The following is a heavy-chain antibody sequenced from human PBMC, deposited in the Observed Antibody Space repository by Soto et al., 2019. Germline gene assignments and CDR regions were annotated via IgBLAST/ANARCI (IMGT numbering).Heavy chain of an antibody. V-gene: IGHV3-48*02. J-gene: IGHJ4*02. CDR2: ISNRGDSM. CDR3: AGQVYRVVDPFDY. CDR1: GFTFSSYA. D-gene: IGHD2-21*01. Sequence: EVQLVESGGGLVQPGGSLRVSCAASGFTFSSYAMNWVRQTPGKGLEWVSHISNRGDSMYYADSVKGRFTISRDNAESTLHLQMNRLTEEDTAVYYGAGQVYRVVDPFDYWGQGALVTVSS.